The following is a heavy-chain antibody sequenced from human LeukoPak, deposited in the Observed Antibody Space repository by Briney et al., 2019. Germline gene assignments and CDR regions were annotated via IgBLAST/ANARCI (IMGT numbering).Heavy chain of an antibody. Sequence: GGSLRLSCAASGFTFSSYWMSWVRQAPGKGLEWVSVIYSGGRTYYADSVKGRFTISRDNSKNTVYLQMNSLRAEDTAVYYCARYYYDSSGHPYYFDYWGQGTLVTVSS. CDR3: ARYYYDSSGHPYYFDY. CDR1: GFTFSSYW. D-gene: IGHD3-22*01. V-gene: IGHV3-53*01. J-gene: IGHJ4*02. CDR2: IYSGGRT.